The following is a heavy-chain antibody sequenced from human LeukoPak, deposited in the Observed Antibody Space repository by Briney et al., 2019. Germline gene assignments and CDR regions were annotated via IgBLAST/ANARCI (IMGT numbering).Heavy chain of an antibody. J-gene: IGHJ5*02. V-gene: IGHV1-69*04. D-gene: IGHD2-8*01. Sequence: GASVKVSCKASGGTFSSYAISWVQQAPGQGLEWMGRIIPILGIANYAQKFQGRVTITADKSTSTAYMELSSLRSEDTAVYYCARGYCTNGVCFWFDPWGQGTLVTVSS. CDR1: GGTFSSYA. CDR2: IIPILGIA. CDR3: ARGYCTNGVCFWFDP.